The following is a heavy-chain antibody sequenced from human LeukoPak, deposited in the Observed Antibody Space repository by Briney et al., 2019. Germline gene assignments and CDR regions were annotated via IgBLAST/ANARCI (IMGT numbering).Heavy chain of an antibody. V-gene: IGHV4-39*01. CDR2: IYYSGST. CDR3: ARHENGSESYYPIFDY. CDR1: GGSISSSSYY. J-gene: IGHJ4*02. D-gene: IGHD3-10*01. Sequence: SETLSLTCTVSGGSISSSSYYWGWIRQPPGKGLEWIGSIYYSGSTYYNPSLKSRVTISVDTSKNQFSLKLSSVTAADTAVYYCARHENGSESYYPIFDYWGQGTLVTVSS.